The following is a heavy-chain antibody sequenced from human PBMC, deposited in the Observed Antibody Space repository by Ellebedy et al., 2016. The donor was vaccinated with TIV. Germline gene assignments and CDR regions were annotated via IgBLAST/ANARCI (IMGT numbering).Heavy chain of an antibody. Sequence: SETLSLXXTVSGGSISNYYWTWIRQPPGKGLERIGYIYSSGSTNYNPSLKSRVTISVDTSKNQFSLNLNSVTAADTAVYYCARRGQMEILRHAFEIWGQGTMVIVS. D-gene: IGHD5-24*01. V-gene: IGHV4-59*01. CDR1: GGSISNYY. J-gene: IGHJ3*02. CDR2: IYSSGST. CDR3: ARRGQMEILRHAFEI.